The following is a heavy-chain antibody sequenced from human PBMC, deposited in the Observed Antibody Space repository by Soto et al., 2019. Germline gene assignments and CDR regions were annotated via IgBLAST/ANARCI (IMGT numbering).Heavy chain of an antibody. J-gene: IGHJ4*02. CDR2: VSGSGGTP. CDR3: EVGLAAAGPFDY. Sequence: PGGSLRLSCAASGFMFSSAAMSWVRQAPGKGLEWVSAVSGSGGTPYYADSVKGRFTISRDNSKNSVYLQMNSLRAEDTAIHYCEVGLAAAGPFDYWGQGTLVTVSS. V-gene: IGHV3-23*01. CDR1: GFMFSSAA. D-gene: IGHD6-13*01.